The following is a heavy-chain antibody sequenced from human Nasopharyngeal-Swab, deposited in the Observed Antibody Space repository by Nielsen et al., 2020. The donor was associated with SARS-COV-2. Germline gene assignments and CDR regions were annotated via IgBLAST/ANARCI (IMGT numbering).Heavy chain of an antibody. D-gene: IGHD3-10*01. CDR1: GYTFTSYA. Sequence: ASVKVSCKASGYTFTSYAMNWVRQAPGQGLEWMGWINTNTGNPTYAQGFTGRFVLSLDTSVSTAYLQISSLKAEDTAVYYCARDPTYYGSVPISYFDPWGQGTLVTVSS. CDR2: INTNTGNP. V-gene: IGHV7-4-1*02. J-gene: IGHJ5*02. CDR3: ARDPTYYGSVPISYFDP.